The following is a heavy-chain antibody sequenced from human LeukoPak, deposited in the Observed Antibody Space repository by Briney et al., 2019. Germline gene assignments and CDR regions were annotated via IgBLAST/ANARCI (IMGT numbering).Heavy chain of an antibody. Sequence: SETLSLTCAVYGGSFSGCYWSWIRQPPGKGLEWIGEINHSGSTNYNPSLKSRVTISVDTSKNQFSLKLSSVTAADTAVYYCARGRGRSLRGGSSWTVFDYWGQGTLVTVSS. CDR1: GGSFSGCY. CDR3: ARGRGRSLRGGSSWTVFDY. J-gene: IGHJ4*02. D-gene: IGHD6-13*01. V-gene: IGHV4-34*01. CDR2: INHSGST.